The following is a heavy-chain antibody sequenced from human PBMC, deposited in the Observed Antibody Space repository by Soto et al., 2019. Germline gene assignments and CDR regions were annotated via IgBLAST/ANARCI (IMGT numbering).Heavy chain of an antibody. Sequence: QTLYRTCGTAGATFYSNGAAWNWIRQSPSRGLQWLGRTYYRSKWNNDYAVSVKSRITINPDTSKNQFSLQLNSVTPEDTDVYYCARGHAGTMEVWGQGTTVTVSS. D-gene: IGHD1-1*01. J-gene: IGHJ6*02. V-gene: IGHV6-1*01. CDR2: TYYRSKWNN. CDR1: GATFYSNGAA. CDR3: ARGHAGTMEV.